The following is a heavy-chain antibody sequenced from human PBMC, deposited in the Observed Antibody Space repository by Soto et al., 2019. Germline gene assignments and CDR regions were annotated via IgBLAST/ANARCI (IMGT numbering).Heavy chain of an antibody. CDR1: GGSIGTYY. J-gene: IGHJ5*02. D-gene: IGHD4-17*01. Sequence: PSETLSLTCTVSGGSIGTYYWSWIRQPPGKGLEWIGYIYYSGNTNYNPSLKRRVTISVDTSKNQFSLKLSSVTAADTAVYYCARETYGDYVGYFDPWGQGTLVTVPQ. CDR3: ARETYGDYVGYFDP. V-gene: IGHV4-59*01. CDR2: IYYSGNT.